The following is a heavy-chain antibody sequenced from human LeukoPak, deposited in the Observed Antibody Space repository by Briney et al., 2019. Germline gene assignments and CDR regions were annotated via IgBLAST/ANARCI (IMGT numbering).Heavy chain of an antibody. D-gene: IGHD5-18*01. CDR2: THHSGST. CDR3: ARGFRGYSYGYPPDY. V-gene: IGHV4-59*01. Sequence: PSETLSLTCTVSGGSIAIDYWSWIRQPPGKGLEWIGYTHHSGSTNCNPSLESRVTLSLDMSKNQVSLKLTSVTAADTAVYYCARGFRGYSYGYPPDYWGQGTLVTVSS. CDR1: GGSIAIDY. J-gene: IGHJ4*02.